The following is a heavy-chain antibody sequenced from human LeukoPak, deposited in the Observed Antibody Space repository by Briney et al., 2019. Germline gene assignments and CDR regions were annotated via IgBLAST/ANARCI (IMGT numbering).Heavy chain of an antibody. D-gene: IGHD5/OR15-5a*01. CDR1: GFTFDDYG. Sequence: GGSLRLSCAASGFTFDDYGMNWVRQAPGKGLEWVSGINWNGGSTGYADSVKGRFTISRDNAKNSLYLQMNSLGDEDTAVYYCARDDVVSTIALDYWGQGALVTVSS. CDR3: ARDDVVSTIALDY. CDR2: INWNGGST. J-gene: IGHJ4*02. V-gene: IGHV3-20*04.